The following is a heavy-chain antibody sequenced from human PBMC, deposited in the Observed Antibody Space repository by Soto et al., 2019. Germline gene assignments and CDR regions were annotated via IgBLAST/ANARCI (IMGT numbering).Heavy chain of an antibody. CDR2: ISAYNGNT. J-gene: IGHJ4*02. Sequence: ASVKVSCKASGYTFTSYGISWVRQAPGQGLEWMGWISAYNGNTNYAQKLQGRVTMTTDTSTSTAYMELRSLRSDDTAVYYCARAHAFYDFWSGPYEKYYFEYWGQGTLVTLSS. D-gene: IGHD3-3*01. CDR1: GYTFTSYG. V-gene: IGHV1-18*01. CDR3: ARAHAFYDFWSGPYEKYYFEY.